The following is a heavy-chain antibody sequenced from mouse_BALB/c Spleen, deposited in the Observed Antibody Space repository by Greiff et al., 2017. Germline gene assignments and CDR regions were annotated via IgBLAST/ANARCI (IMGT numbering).Heavy chain of an antibody. D-gene: IGHD2-4*01. Sequence: EVKLVESGGGLVQPGGSRKLSCAASGFTFSSFGMHWVRQAPEKGLEWVAYISSGSSTIYYADTVKGRFTISRDNPKNTLFLQMTSLRSEDTAMYYCARWDYDGAYYYAMDYWGQGTSVTVSS. J-gene: IGHJ4*01. CDR3: ARWDYDGAYYYAMDY. V-gene: IGHV5-17*02. CDR1: GFTFSSFG. CDR2: ISSGSSTI.